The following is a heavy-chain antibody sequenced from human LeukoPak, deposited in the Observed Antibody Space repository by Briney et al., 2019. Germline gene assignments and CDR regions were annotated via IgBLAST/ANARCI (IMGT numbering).Heavy chain of an antibody. J-gene: IGHJ4*02. Sequence: QTGGSLRLSCAASGFTFRSYAMSWVRQAPGKGLEWVSAISGGGDIIYYADSVKGRFTISRDNSKNTLHLQMNSLRAEDTAVYYCAKREGPYYFAYWGQGTLVTVSS. D-gene: IGHD5-24*01. CDR2: ISGGGDII. V-gene: IGHV3-23*01. CDR1: GFTFRSYA. CDR3: AKREGPYYFAY.